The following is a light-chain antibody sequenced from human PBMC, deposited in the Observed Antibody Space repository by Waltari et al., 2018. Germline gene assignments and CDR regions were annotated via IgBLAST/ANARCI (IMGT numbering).Light chain of an antibody. CDR3: QQYLTTPLT. Sequence: DIVMTQSPDSLPVSLGERVTIDCKSSQSVLYTSNNKNNLAWYQQRPGQPPKLLIYWASTRESGVPDRFSGSGSGTDFTLTISSLQAEDVAVYFCQQYLTTPLTFGQGTRLEIK. V-gene: IGKV4-1*01. CDR1: QSVLYTSNNKNN. CDR2: WAS. J-gene: IGKJ5*01.